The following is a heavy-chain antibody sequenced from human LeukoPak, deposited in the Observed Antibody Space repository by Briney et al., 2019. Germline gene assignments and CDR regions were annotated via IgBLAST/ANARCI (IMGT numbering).Heavy chain of an antibody. CDR1: GYTFTSYD. D-gene: IGHD6-6*01. V-gene: IGHV1-8*03. CDR3: ARVPTAKRFEYSSSGPGYFQH. J-gene: IGHJ1*01. CDR2: MNPNSGNT. Sequence: ASVKVSCKASGYTFTSYDINWVRQATGQGLEWMGWMNPNSGNTGYAQKFQGRVTITRNTSISTAYMELSSLRSEDTAVYYCARVPTAKRFEYSSSGPGYFQHWGQGTLVTVSS.